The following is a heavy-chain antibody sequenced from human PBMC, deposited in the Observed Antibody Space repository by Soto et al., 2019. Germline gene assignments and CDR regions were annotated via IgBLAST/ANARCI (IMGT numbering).Heavy chain of an antibody. V-gene: IGHV1-69*01. Sequence: QVQLVQSGAEVKMPGSSVKVSCKASGGTFSSYAISWVRQAPGQGLEWMGGIIPISDTTNYAQKSQGRVTITADESTSTAYMELSSLRSEDTAVYYCARSQGSSTSLEIYFYYYYGMDVWGQGTTVTVSS. CDR2: IIPISDTT. CDR3: ARSQGSSTSLEIYFYYYYGMDV. CDR1: GGTFSSYA. J-gene: IGHJ6*02. D-gene: IGHD2-2*01.